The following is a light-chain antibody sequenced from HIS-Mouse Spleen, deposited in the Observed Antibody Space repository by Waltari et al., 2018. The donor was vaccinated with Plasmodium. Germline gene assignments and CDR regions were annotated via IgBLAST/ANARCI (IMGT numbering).Light chain of an antibody. CDR2: KGS. V-gene: IGLV2-23*01. Sequence: QSALTQPASVSGSPGQSITISCTGTSLDVGSYNLVSWYQQHPGKAPKLMIYKGSKRPSGVSNRFSGSKSGNTASLTISGLQAEDEADYYCCSYAGSSTLVFGGGTKLTVL. CDR3: CSYAGSSTLV. J-gene: IGLJ2*01. CDR1: SLDVGSYNL.